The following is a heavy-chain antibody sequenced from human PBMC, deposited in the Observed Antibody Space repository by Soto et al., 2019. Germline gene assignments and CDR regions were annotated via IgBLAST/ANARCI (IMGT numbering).Heavy chain of an antibody. CDR3: AQVDDVAALFAY. V-gene: IGHV2-5*01. CDR1: GFSRSTTGEG. Sequence: QITLKESGPTLVKPTQTLTLTCTFSGFSRSTTGEGVGWIRQPPGKALEWLAVIYWNDDKSYSPSLKSRLTISKDTSKKQVVLTMMNLAPVDTGTYYCAQVDDVAALFAYLGQGTLVTVSS. D-gene: IGHD6-6*01. J-gene: IGHJ4*02. CDR2: IYWNDDK.